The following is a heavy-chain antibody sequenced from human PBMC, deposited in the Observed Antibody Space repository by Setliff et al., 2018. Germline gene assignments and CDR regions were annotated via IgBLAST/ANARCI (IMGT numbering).Heavy chain of an antibody. CDR3: ARHRPTLPFDD. D-gene: IGHD2-15*01. J-gene: IGHJ4*02. CDR1: GGSISNSDFY. Sequence: SETLSLTCSVSGGSISNSDFYWDWLRQPPGRGLEWIGRVYYSGGTYYNPSLKSRVAISVDTSKNQFSLKLSSVTAADTSVYYCARHRPTLPFDDWGQGSLVTVSS. V-gene: IGHV4-39*01. CDR2: VYYSGGT.